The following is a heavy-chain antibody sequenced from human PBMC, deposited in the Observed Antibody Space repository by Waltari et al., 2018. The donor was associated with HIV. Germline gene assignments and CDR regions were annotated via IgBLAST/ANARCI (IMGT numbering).Heavy chain of an antibody. Sequence: QLQLQESGSGLVKPSQTLSLTCAVSGGSISSGGYSWSWIRQPPGKGLEWIGYIYHSGCTYSNPSLKSRVTISVDRSKNQFSLKLSSVTAADTAVYYCATRRGYSYGIDYWGQGTLVTVSS. J-gene: IGHJ4*02. CDR3: ATRRGYSYGIDY. V-gene: IGHV4-30-2*01. CDR1: GGSISSGGYS. D-gene: IGHD5-18*01. CDR2: IYHSGCT.